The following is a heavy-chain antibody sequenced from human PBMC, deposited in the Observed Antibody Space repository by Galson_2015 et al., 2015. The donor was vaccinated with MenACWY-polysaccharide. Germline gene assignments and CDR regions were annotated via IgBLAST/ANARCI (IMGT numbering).Heavy chain of an antibody. V-gene: IGHV3-30-3*01. CDR2: ISYLGNNE. D-gene: IGHD4-11*01. J-gene: IGHJ5*02. Sequence: SLRLSCAASGLNFSDYTLHWLRQAPGKGLEWVAVISYLGNNESYANSVKGRFTISRDNSNNTLYLQMNRLKTADTAIYYCARDRGRWEPRSNYFDPWGQGTLVTVSS. CDR1: GLNFSDYT. CDR3: ARDRGRWEPRSNYFDP.